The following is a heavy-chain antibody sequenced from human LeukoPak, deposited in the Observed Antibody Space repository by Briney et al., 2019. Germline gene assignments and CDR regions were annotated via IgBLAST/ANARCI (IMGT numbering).Heavy chain of an antibody. CDR2: ISSSGSTI. V-gene: IGHV3-48*03. D-gene: IGHD3-3*01. CDR1: GFTFSSYE. Sequence: QAGGSLRLSCAASGFTFSSYEMNWVRQAPGKGLEWVSYISSSGSTIYYADSVKGRFTISRDNAKNSLYLQMNSLRAEDTAVYYCARDLCYDFWSGCLPFDYWGQGTLVTVSP. CDR3: ARDLCYDFWSGCLPFDY. J-gene: IGHJ4*02.